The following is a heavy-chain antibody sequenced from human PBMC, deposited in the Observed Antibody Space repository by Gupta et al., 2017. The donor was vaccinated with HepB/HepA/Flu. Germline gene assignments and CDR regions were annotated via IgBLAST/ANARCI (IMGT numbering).Heavy chain of an antibody. D-gene: IGHD3-10*01. CDR3: ARLLLWFGEGMGWGYFDY. Sequence: QLQLQESGPGLVKPSETLSLTCTVSGGSISSSSYYWGWIRQPPGKGLEWIGSIYYSGSTYYNPSLKSRVTISVDTSKNQFSLKLSSVTAADTAVYYCARLLLWFGEGMGWGYFDYWGQGTLVTVSS. J-gene: IGHJ4*02. CDR2: IYYSGST. V-gene: IGHV4-39*01. CDR1: GGSISSSSYY.